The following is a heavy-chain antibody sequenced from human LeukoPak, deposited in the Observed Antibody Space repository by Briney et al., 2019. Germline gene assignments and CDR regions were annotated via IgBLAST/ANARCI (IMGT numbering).Heavy chain of an antibody. CDR3: ARRLPIAGGSSHAFNV. J-gene: IGHJ3*01. CDR1: GITFSDYF. CDR2: ITSSDSSV. V-gene: IGHV3-11*04. D-gene: IGHD6-13*01. Sequence: GGSLRLSCAASGITFSDYFMSWIRQAPGKGLEWVSYITSSDSSVYYADSVQGRFTISRDNAKNSLYLQMNSLRAEDTAVYYCARRLPIAGGSSHAFNVWGQGTMVTVSS.